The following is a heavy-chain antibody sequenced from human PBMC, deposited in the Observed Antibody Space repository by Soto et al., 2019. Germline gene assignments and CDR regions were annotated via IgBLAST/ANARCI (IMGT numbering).Heavy chain of an antibody. Sequence: QLQLQESGPGLVKPSETLSLTCTISGGSISSSSYYWGWIRQPPGKGLIWIGSIYFNGSTYYNPSLKSRVTMSVDTSKTLLSLKLSSVTAADTAVYYCARKGSSWSAKYYFDYWGQGTLVTVSS. CDR3: ARKGSSWSAKYYFDY. CDR1: GGSISSSSYY. CDR2: IYFNGST. J-gene: IGHJ4*02. D-gene: IGHD6-13*01. V-gene: IGHV4-39*01.